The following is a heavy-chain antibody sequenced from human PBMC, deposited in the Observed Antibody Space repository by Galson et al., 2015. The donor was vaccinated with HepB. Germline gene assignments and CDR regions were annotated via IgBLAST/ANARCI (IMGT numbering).Heavy chain of an antibody. Sequence: SLRLSCAASGFTFSSYGMHWVRQAPGKGLEWVAVIWYDGSNKYYADSVKGRFTISRDNSKNTLYLQMNSLRAEDTAVYYCAKGWNDGSGSTEYYFDYWGQGTLVTVSS. D-gene: IGHD3-10*01. CDR3: AKGWNDGSGSTEYYFDY. CDR1: GFTFSSYG. J-gene: IGHJ4*02. CDR2: IWYDGSNK. V-gene: IGHV3-33*06.